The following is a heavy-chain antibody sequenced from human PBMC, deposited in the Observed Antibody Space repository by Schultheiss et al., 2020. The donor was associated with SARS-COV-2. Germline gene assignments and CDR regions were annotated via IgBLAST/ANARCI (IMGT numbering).Heavy chain of an antibody. Sequence: GGSLRLSCAASGFTFNGYWMTWVRQAPGKGLEWVANIKEDGSEKKYVDSVKGRFTISRDNAKNSLYLQMNSLRAEDTAVYYCARTTIAVALYYFDYWGQGTLVTVSS. J-gene: IGHJ4*02. V-gene: IGHV3-7*01. D-gene: IGHD6-19*01. CDR1: GFTFNGYW. CDR3: ARTTIAVALYYFDY. CDR2: IKEDGSEK.